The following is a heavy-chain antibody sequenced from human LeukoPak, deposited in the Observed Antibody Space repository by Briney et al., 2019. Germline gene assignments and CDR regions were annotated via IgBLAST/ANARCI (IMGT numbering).Heavy chain of an antibody. V-gene: IGHV3-21*01. Sequence: GGSLRLPCSGSGFSFSGYSMNWVRQAPGKGLVWVSSISSSSKYIYYADSVKGRFTISRDNAKNSLYLQMNSLTAEDTAVYYCAKMPTGTTKRGYYYYYMDVWGKGTTVTVSS. CDR2: ISSSSKYI. J-gene: IGHJ6*03. CDR3: AKMPTGTTKRGYYYYYMDV. CDR1: GFSFSGYS. D-gene: IGHD1-1*01.